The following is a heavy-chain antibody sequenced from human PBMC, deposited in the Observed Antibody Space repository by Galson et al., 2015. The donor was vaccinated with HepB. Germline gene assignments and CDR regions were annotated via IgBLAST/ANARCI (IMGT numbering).Heavy chain of an antibody. CDR2: ISSSGSYI. Sequence: SLRLSCAASGFTFGSYSMNWVRQAPGKGLEWVSYISSSGSYIYYADSLKGRLTISRDNAKDSLYLQMDSLRGEDTAVYYCVRDGNYYISGSYSPWGNYYNYGMDVWGQGTTVTVSS. V-gene: IGHV3-21*06. CDR1: GFTFGSYS. J-gene: IGHJ6*02. CDR3: VRDGNYYISGSYSPWGNYYNYGMDV. D-gene: IGHD3-10*01.